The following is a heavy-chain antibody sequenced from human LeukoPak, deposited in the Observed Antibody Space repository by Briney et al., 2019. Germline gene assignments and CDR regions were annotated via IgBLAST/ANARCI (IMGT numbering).Heavy chain of an antibody. CDR1: GYTFTSYY. J-gene: IGHJ4*02. D-gene: IGHD3-22*01. V-gene: IGHV1-46*01. CDR3: ARTGYYYAGSAYYYTDY. Sequence: ASVKVSCKASGYTFTSYYMHWVRQAPGQGLEWMGIINPSGGSTSYAQKFQGRVTMTTDTSTSTAYMELRSLRSDDTAVYYCARTGYYYAGSAYYYTDYWGQGTLVTVTS. CDR2: INPSGGST.